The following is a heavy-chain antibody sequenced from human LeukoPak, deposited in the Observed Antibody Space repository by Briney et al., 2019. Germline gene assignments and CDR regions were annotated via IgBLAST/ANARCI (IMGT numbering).Heavy chain of an antibody. V-gene: IGHV1-69*13. J-gene: IGHJ5*02. CDR1: GGTFSSYA. Sequence: GASVKVSCKASGGTFSSYAISWVRQAPGQGLELMGGIIPIFGTANYAQKFQGRVTITADESTSTAYMELSSLRSEDTAVYYCARDYMVRGVMGNRFDPWGQGTLVTVSS. CDR3: ARDYMVRGVMGNRFDP. CDR2: IIPIFGTA. D-gene: IGHD3-10*01.